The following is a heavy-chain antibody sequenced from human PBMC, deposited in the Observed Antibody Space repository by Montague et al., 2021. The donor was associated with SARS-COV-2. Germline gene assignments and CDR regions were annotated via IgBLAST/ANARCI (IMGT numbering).Heavy chain of an antibody. J-gene: IGHJ4*02. CDR1: GGSFSNNCWN. V-gene: IGHV4-39*01. D-gene: IGHD3-22*01. CDR2: LCCSGNY. CDR3: ASQSPVTMVVVVMSGTFDY. Sequence: SETLSLTCTVSGGSFSNNCWNWIRHRPGPGMGLIWVMSLCCSGNYYSNPPLKSRFTISVAPSKIQFSLMLRAVTAADTAVSYCASQSPVTMVVVVMSGTFDYWGQGTLVTVSS.